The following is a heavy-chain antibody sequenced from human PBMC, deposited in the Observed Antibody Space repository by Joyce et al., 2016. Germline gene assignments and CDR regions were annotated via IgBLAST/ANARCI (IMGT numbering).Heavy chain of an antibody. Sequence: QLQLQESGPGLVKPSETLSLTCTVSGGSISSSSYYWGWIRQPPGKGLEWIGSIYYSGSTYYNPSLKSRVTISVDTSKNQFSRKLSSVTAADTAVYYCARSPPSTIFGVVASFDPWGQGTLVTVSS. CDR2: IYYSGST. CDR1: GGSISSSSYY. CDR3: ARSPPSTIFGVVASFDP. D-gene: IGHD3-3*01. V-gene: IGHV4-39*01. J-gene: IGHJ5*02.